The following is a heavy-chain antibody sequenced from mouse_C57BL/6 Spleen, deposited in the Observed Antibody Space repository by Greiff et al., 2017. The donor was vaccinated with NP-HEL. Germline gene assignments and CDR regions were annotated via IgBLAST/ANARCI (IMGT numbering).Heavy chain of an antibody. J-gene: IGHJ4*01. V-gene: IGHV1-69*01. CDR1: GYTFTSYW. D-gene: IGHD2-4*01. Sequence: QVQLQQPGAELVMPGASVKLSCKASGYTFTSYWMHWVKQRPGQGLEWIGEIDPSDSYTNYNQKFKGKSTLTVDKSSSTAYMQRSSLTSEDSAVYYCARRGDDYDRGAMDYWGQGTSVTVSS. CDR3: ARRGDDYDRGAMDY. CDR2: IDPSDSYT.